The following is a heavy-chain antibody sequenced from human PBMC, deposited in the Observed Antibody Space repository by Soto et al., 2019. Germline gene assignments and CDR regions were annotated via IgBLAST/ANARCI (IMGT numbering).Heavy chain of an antibody. CDR3: ARDYYDSSGYPPNHYDAFDI. CDR1: GFTFSSYA. Sequence: GGSLRLSCAASGFTFSSYAMHWVRQAPGKGLEWVAVIWYDGSNKYYAESVKGRFTISRDNSKNTLYLQMNSLTVEDTAVYYCARDYYDSSGYPPNHYDAFDIWGQGTMVTVSS. CDR2: IWYDGSNK. J-gene: IGHJ3*02. D-gene: IGHD3-22*01. V-gene: IGHV3-33*08.